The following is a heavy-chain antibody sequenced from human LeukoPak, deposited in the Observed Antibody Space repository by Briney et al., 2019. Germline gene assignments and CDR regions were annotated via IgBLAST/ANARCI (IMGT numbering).Heavy chain of an antibody. D-gene: IGHD1-26*01. CDR3: ARGGSSLSAFDI. J-gene: IGHJ3*02. CDR1: GFTVSSNY. Sequence: GGSLRLSCAASGFTVSSNYMSWVRQAPGKGLEWVSIIYSGGSTFYADSVKGRFTISRDNSKNTLYLQMNSLRAEETAVYYCARGGSSLSAFDIWGQGTMVTVSS. CDR2: IYSGGST. V-gene: IGHV3-53*01.